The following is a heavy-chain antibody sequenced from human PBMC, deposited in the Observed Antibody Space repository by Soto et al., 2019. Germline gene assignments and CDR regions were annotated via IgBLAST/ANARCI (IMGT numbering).Heavy chain of an antibody. CDR3: ATDLYYDSSGSDFDY. V-gene: IGHV1-24*01. CDR2: IDPEDGET. D-gene: IGHD3-22*01. J-gene: IGHJ4*02. CDR1: GYTLTELS. Sequence: ASVKVSCKVSGYTLTELSMHWVRQAPGKGLEWKKGIDPEDGETIYAKKFQGRVTMTEDTSTDTAYMELSSLLFEDTVVYYCATDLYYDSSGSDFDYWGQGTLVTVSS.